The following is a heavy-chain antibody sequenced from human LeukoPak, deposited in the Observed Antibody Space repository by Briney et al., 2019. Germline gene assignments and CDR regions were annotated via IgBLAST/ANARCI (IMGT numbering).Heavy chain of an antibody. V-gene: IGHV1-46*01. CDR3: ARASYDSSGYYYFPPRNYFDY. CDR1: GYTFTSYY. J-gene: IGHJ4*02. D-gene: IGHD3-22*01. Sequence: GASVKVSCKASGYTFTSYYMHWVRQAPGQGLEWMGIINPSGGSTSYAQKFQGRVTMTRDTSTSTVYMELSSLRSEDTAVYYCARASYDSSGYYYFPPRNYFDYWGQGTLVTVSS. CDR2: INPSGGST.